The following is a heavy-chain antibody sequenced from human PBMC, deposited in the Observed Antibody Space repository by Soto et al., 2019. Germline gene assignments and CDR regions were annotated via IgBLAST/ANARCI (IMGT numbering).Heavy chain of an antibody. V-gene: IGHV3-13*01. CDR2: LGSGGHK. D-gene: IGHD3-3*01. J-gene: IGHJ6*03. CDR3: AKGIFGSYYYMEV. Sequence: GGSLRLSCAAAGFTFSNCNMHGSRHLAPRGLESASTLGSGGHKYDQVSVKGRFTLSRENAKNSLHLQMNGLRAGDTSVYYCAKGIFGSYYYMEVWRKGTTVTVSS. CDR1: GFTFSNCN.